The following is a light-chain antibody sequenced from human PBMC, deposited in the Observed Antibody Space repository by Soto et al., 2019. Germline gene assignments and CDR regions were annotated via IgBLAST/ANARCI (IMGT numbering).Light chain of an antibody. Sequence: QLVLTQSPSASSSLGASVKLTCTLSSVHSGYAIAWHQQRPEKGPRYLLTLNTDGSHNRGDGIPDRFSGSTSGAERYLTIASLQSEDEANYYCQTGGTGIVFGGGTKVTVL. J-gene: IGLJ2*01. CDR1: SVHSGYA. CDR2: LNTDGSH. V-gene: IGLV4-69*01. CDR3: QTGGTGIV.